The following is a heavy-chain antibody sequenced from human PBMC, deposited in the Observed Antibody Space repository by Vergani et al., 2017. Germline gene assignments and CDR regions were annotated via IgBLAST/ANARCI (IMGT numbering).Heavy chain of an antibody. V-gene: IGHV5-51*01. CDR1: GYSFTSYW. CDR2: IYPGDSDT. D-gene: IGHD2-2*01. J-gene: IGHJ5*02. CDR3: ARQGGYCSSTSCSRDNWFDP. Sequence: EVMLVQSGAEVKKPGESLKISCKGSGYSFTSYWIGWVRQMPGKGLEWMGIIYPGDSDTRYSPSFQGQVTISADKSISTAYLQWSSLKASDTAMYYCARQGGYCSSTSCSRDNWFDPWGQGTLVTVSS.